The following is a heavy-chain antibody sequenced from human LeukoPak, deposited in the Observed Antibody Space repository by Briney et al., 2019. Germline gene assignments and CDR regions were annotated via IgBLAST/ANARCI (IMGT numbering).Heavy chain of an antibody. D-gene: IGHD3-16*01. Sequence: ASVKVSCKASGGTFSSYAISWVRQAPGQGLEWMGRIIPILGIANYAQKFRGRVTITADKSTSTAYMELSSLRSEDTAVYYCARDRGGALTHPGTGAFDIWGQGTMVTVSS. CDR1: GGTFSSYA. V-gene: IGHV1-69*04. CDR3: ARDRGGALTHPGTGAFDI. CDR2: IIPILGIA. J-gene: IGHJ3*02.